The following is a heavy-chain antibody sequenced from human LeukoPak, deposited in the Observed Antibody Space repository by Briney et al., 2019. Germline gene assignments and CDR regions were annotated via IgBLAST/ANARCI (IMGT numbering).Heavy chain of an antibody. J-gene: IGHJ4*02. CDR3: AKSRLPSYQLLLDY. V-gene: IGHV3-23*01. D-gene: IGHD2-2*01. CDR1: GFTFSSYA. CDR2: ISGSGGST. Sequence: GGSLRLSCAASGFTFSSYAMSWVRQAPGKGLEWVSAISGSGGSTYYADSVKGRFTISRDNSKNTLYLQMNSLRAEDTAVYYCAKSRLPSYQLLLDYWGQGTLVTVSS.